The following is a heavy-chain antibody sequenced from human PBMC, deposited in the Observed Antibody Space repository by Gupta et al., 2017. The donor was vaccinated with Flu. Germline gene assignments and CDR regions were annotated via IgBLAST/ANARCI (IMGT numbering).Heavy chain of an antibody. J-gene: IGHJ3*02. CDR1: GFTFSSYV. V-gene: IGHV3-33*01. CDR3: ARNRAAYCGGDCYGNAFDI. CDR2: IWYDGSNE. D-gene: IGHD2-21*02. Sequence: QVQLVESGGGVVQLGGSLRLSCAASGFTFSSYVMHWVRQAPGKGLEWVAVIWYDGSNEYYADSVKGRFTISRDNSKNTMYLQMNSLRAEDTAVYYCARNRAAYCGGDCYGNAFDIWGQGTMVTVSS.